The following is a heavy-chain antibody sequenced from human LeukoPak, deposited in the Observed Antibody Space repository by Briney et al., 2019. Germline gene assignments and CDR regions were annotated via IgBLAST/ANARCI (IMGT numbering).Heavy chain of an antibody. J-gene: IGHJ6*02. V-gene: IGHV1-18*01. CDR3: ARDGGVPDDYYYGMDV. Sequence: ASVKVSCKASGYTFTSYGISWVRQAPGQGLEWMGWISAYNGNTNYAQKLQGRVTMTTDTSTSTAYMELRSLRSDDTAVYYCARDGGVPDDYYYGMDVWGQGTTVTVSS. CDR1: GYTFTSYG. D-gene: IGHD2-2*01. CDR2: ISAYNGNT.